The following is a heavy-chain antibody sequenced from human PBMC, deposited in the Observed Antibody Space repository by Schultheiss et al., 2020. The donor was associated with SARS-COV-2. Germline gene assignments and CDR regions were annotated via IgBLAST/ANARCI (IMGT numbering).Heavy chain of an antibody. J-gene: IGHJ6*02. V-gene: IGHV3-30*18. CDR1: GFTFSSYG. CDR3: AKDYGDYAHYYYYGMDV. CDR2: ISYDGSNK. D-gene: IGHD4-17*01. Sequence: GGSLRLSCAASGFTFSSYGMHWVRQAPGKGLEWVAVISYDGSNKYYADSVKGRFTISRDNSKNTLYLQMNSLRAEDTAVYYCAKDYGDYAHYYYYGMDVWGQGTTVTVSS.